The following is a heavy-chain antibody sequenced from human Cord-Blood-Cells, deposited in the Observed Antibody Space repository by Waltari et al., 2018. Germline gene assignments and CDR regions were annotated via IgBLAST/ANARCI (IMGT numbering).Heavy chain of an antibody. J-gene: IGHJ4*02. CDR2: IIPIFGTA. CDR3: ARDGVGAAIYGDYYFDY. V-gene: IGHV1-69*01. CDR1: GGTFSSYA. D-gene: IGHD4-17*01. Sequence: QVQLVQSGAEVKKPGSSVKVSCKASGGTFSSYAISWVRQSPGQGLEWMGGIIPIFGTANYAQKFQGRVTITADESTSTAYMELSSLRSEDTAVYYCARDGVGAAIYGDYYFDYWGQGTLVTVSS.